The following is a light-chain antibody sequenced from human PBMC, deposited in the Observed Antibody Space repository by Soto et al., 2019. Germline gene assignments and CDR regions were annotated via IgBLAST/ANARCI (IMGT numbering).Light chain of an antibody. CDR2: SSY. CDR1: SSNIGSNN. J-gene: IGLJ7*01. Sequence: QSVLTQPPSVSGTPGQWVTISCSGSSSNIGSNNVNWYQQFPGPAPRLLIYSSYQRASGVPVRFSGSQSGTSASLAISGLQSDDEADYYCAAYDDSRNSIFGGGTQLTVL. CDR3: AAYDDSRNSI. V-gene: IGLV1-44*01.